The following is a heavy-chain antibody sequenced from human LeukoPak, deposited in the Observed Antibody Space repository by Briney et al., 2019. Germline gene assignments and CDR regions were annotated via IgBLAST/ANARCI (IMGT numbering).Heavy chain of an antibody. Sequence: PGGSLRLSCAASGFTFSSYWMSWVRQAPGKGLEWVANIKQDGSEKYYVDSVKGRFTISRDNAKNSLYLQMNSLRAEDTALYYCAKGRSHYFDSSGYYNCFDPWGQGTLVTVSS. J-gene: IGHJ5*02. CDR1: GFTFSSYW. V-gene: IGHV3-7*03. CDR3: AKGRSHYFDSSGYYNCFDP. D-gene: IGHD3-22*01. CDR2: IKQDGSEK.